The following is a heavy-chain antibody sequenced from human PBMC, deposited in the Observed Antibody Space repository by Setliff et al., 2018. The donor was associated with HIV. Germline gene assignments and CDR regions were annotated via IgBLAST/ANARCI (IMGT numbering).Heavy chain of an antibody. D-gene: IGHD3-22*01. CDR2: IYYSGST. Sequence: SETLSLTCTVSGGSISSSSYYWGWVRQPPGKGLEWIGSIYYSGSTYYNPSLKSRVTISVDTSKNQFSLKLSSVTAADAAVYYCASRVYYYDSSGYLREEGFDPWGQGTLVTVSS. J-gene: IGHJ5*02. CDR3: ASRVYYYDSSGYLREEGFDP. V-gene: IGHV4-39*01. CDR1: GGSISSSSYY.